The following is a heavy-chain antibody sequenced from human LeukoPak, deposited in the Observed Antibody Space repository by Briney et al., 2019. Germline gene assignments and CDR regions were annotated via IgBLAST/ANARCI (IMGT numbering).Heavy chain of an antibody. V-gene: IGHV4-4*07. J-gene: IGHJ2*01. Sequence: SETLSLTCTVSGGSISSYYWSWIRQPAGKGLEWIGRIYASGSINYNPSLKSRVTMSVDTSKNQLSLKLTSVTAADTAVYYCARETSWDQRNFDWPHWYLDLWGRGTLVTVSS. D-gene: IGHD3-9*01. CDR3: ARETSWDQRNFDWPHWYLDL. CDR1: GGSISSYY. CDR2: IYASGSI.